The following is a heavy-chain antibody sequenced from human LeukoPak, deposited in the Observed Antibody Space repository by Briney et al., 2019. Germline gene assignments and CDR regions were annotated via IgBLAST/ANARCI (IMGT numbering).Heavy chain of an antibody. Sequence: GRFLRLSCAASGFTFSSYAMHWVRQAPGKGLEWVAVISYDGSNKYYADSVKGRFTISRDNSKNTLYLQMNSLRAEDTAVYYCARDRDYYGSHGMDVWGQGTTVTVSS. CDR1: GFTFSSYA. V-gene: IGHV3-30-3*01. CDR3: ARDRDYYGSHGMDV. J-gene: IGHJ6*02. CDR2: ISYDGSNK. D-gene: IGHD3-10*01.